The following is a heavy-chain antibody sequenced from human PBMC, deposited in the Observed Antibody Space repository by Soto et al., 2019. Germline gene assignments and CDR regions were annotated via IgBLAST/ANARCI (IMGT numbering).Heavy chain of an antibody. J-gene: IGHJ4*02. V-gene: IGHV3-33*01. D-gene: IGHD3-3*01. CDR2: IWYDGSKE. Sequence: PGGSLRLSCAASGFTFSNYGFHWVRQAPGKGLEWVAVIWYDGSKEYYADSVKGRFTISRDSSKSTVYLQMNTPRVEDTAVYYCARDLDTKSHFSHLDFRGQGTLVTVSS. CDR1: GFTFSNYG. CDR3: ARDLDTKSHFSHLDF.